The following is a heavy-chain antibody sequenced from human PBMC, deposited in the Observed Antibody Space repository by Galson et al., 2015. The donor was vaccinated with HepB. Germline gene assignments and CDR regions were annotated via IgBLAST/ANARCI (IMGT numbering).Heavy chain of an antibody. CDR2: ISYDGSNK. V-gene: IGHV3-30-3*01. D-gene: IGHD2-2*01. J-gene: IGHJ3*01. Sequence: SLRLSCAASGFTFSSYAMHWVRQAPGKGLEWVAVISYDGSNKYYADSVKGRFTISRDNSKNTLYLQMNSLRAEDTAVYYCARDHSVVVPAAPGTWGQGTMVTVSS. CDR3: ARDHSVVVPAAPGT. CDR1: GFTFSSYA.